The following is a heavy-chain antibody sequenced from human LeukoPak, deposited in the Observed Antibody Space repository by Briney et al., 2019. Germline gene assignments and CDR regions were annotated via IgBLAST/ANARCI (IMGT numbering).Heavy chain of an antibody. J-gene: IGHJ6*02. CDR1: GGSISSCGYY. Sequence: SQTLSLTCTVSGGSISSCGYYWSWIRQHPGKGLEWIGYIYYSGSTYYNPSLKSRVTISVDTSKNQFSLKLSSVTAADTAVYYCARTAPGTSYGMDVWGQGTTVTVSS. V-gene: IGHV4-31*03. CDR2: IYYSGST. CDR3: ARTAPGTSYGMDV. D-gene: IGHD5-18*01.